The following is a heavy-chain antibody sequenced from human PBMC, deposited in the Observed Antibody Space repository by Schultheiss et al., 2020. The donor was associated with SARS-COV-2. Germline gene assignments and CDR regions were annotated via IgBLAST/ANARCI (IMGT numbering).Heavy chain of an antibody. D-gene: IGHD4-11*01. V-gene: IGHV4-4*08. Sequence: SETLSLTCTVSGGSISSYYWSWIRQPPGKGLEWIGSIFHRGNAYYNPSLKSRVTFSVDTSKNQFSLKLSSVTAADTAVYYCARDQNYSNYDWFDPWGQGTLVTVSS. CDR3: ARDQNYSNYDWFDP. CDR2: IFHRGNA. CDR1: GGSISSYY. J-gene: IGHJ5*02.